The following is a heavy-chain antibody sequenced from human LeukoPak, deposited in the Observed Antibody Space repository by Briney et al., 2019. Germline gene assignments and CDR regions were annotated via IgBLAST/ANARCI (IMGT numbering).Heavy chain of an antibody. CDR1: GYSFNRYG. J-gene: IGHJ4*02. D-gene: IGHD6-13*01. CDR2: INPSSGDA. Sequence: ASVKVSCKASGYSFNRYGISWVRQAPGQGLEWMGRINPSSGDANYAQRFQGRVFMTRDTSISTVYMELSSLRSDDTAVYYCARGAAVGQTRDYWGQGTLVTVSS. V-gene: IGHV1-2*06. CDR3: ARGAAVGQTRDY.